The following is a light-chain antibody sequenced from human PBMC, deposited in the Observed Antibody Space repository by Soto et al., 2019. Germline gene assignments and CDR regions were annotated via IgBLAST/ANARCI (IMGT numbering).Light chain of an antibody. V-gene: IGKV3-20*01. Sequence: EIVLTQSPGTLSLSPGESATLSCRASQSVNSRFLAWYQHKPGQAPRLLIYAASTRATGIPDRFSGSASGTDFFTLTISRLEAEDSAVYYCQHYGSSPPYTFGQGTKLKIK. CDR1: QSVNSRF. CDR2: AAS. J-gene: IGKJ2*01. CDR3: QHYGSSPPYT.